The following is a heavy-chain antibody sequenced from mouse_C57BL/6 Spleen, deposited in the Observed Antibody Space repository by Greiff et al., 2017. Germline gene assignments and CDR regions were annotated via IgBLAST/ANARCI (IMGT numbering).Heavy chain of an antibody. D-gene: IGHD4-1*01. J-gene: IGHJ2*01. Sequence: QVQLQQSGAELVRPGASVTLSCKASGYTFTDYEMHWVKQTPVHGLEWIGAIDPETGGTAYNQKFKGKAILTADKSSSTAYIELRSLTSEDSAVYYCTRQNWDDFDYWGQGTTLTVSS. CDR3: TRQNWDDFDY. V-gene: IGHV1-15*01. CDR2: IDPETGGT. CDR1: GYTFTDYE.